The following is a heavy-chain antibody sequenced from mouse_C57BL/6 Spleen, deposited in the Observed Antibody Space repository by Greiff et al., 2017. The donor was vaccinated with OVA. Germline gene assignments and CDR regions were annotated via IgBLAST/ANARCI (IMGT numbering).Heavy chain of an antibody. V-gene: IGHV1-64*01. CDR2: IHPNSGST. Sequence: VQLQQPGAELVKPGASVKLSCKASGYTFTSYWMHWVKQRPGQGLEWIGMIHPNSGSTNYNEKFKSKATLTVDKSSSTAYMQLSSLTSEDSAVYYCARERDPYYAMDYWGQGTSVTVSS. CDR1: GYTFTSYW. CDR3: ARERDPYYAMDY. J-gene: IGHJ4*01.